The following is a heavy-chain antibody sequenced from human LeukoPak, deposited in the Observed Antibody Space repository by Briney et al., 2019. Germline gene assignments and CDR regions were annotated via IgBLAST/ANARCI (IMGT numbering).Heavy chain of an antibody. V-gene: IGHV1-2*02. CDR3: ASPVYIVAFDI. Sequence: ASGKVSCKASGYIFTGYYMHWVRQAPGQGLEWWGWINPNSGGTNYAQKFQGRVTMTRDTSISTAYMRLGSPRAHAKSLYYCASPVYIVAFDIWGQGTMVTVSS. D-gene: IGHD2-15*01. CDR2: INPNSGGT. CDR1: GYIFTGYY. J-gene: IGHJ3*02.